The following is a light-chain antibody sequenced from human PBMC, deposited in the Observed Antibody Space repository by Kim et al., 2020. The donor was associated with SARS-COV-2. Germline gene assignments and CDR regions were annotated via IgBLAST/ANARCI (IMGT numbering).Light chain of an antibody. CDR1: QSVSNY. Sequence: LSVSPGDRVTLSCRASQSVSNYLAWYQQKPGQAPRLLMYHASTRATGIPARFSGSGSGTEFTLTISSLQSEDFAVYYCQQYNNYYTFGQGTKLEI. CDR2: HAS. CDR3: QQYNNYYT. V-gene: IGKV3-15*01. J-gene: IGKJ2*01.